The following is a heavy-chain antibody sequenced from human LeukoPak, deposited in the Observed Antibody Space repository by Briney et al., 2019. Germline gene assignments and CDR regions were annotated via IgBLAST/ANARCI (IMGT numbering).Heavy chain of an antibody. J-gene: IGHJ3*02. V-gene: IGHV3-7*01. Sequence: PGGSLRLSCDASGFTFTTYWMTWVRQAPGKGLEWVANIKQDGSEKYYVDSVKGRFTISRDNAKNSLYLQMNSLRAEDTAVYYCARGRTWLRYDAFDIWGQGTMVTVSS. CDR2: IKQDGSEK. CDR1: GFTFTTYW. D-gene: IGHD5-12*01. CDR3: ARGRTWLRYDAFDI.